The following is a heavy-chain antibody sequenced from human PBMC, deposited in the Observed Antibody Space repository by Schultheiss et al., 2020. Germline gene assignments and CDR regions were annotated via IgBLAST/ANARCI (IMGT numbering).Heavy chain of an antibody. CDR3: TRPHPLSGYEPYYYYGMDV. V-gene: IGHV3-33*01. Sequence: GGSLRLSCAASGFTFSSYGMHWVRQAPGKGLEWVAVIWYDGSNKYYADSVKGRFTISRDNSKNTLYLQMNSLRAEDTAVYYCTRPHPLSGYEPYYYYGMDVWGQGTTVTV. J-gene: IGHJ6*02. CDR2: IWYDGSNK. CDR1: GFTFSSYG. D-gene: IGHD5-12*01.